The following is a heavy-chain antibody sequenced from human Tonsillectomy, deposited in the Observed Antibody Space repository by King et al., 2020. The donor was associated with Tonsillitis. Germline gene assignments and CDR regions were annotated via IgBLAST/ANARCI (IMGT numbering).Heavy chain of an antibody. Sequence: QLQESGPGLVKPSQTLSLTCTVSGGSISSGSSYWSWIRQPAGKGLEWIGRIYTGGSINYNPSLKCRVTISVDTSKNQFSLKLTSVTAADTAVYYCATSDYEDTFDVWGQGTMVTVSS. CDR1: GGSISSGSSY. CDR2: IYTGGSI. CDR3: ATSDYEDTFDV. J-gene: IGHJ3*01. D-gene: IGHD4-17*01. V-gene: IGHV4-61*02.